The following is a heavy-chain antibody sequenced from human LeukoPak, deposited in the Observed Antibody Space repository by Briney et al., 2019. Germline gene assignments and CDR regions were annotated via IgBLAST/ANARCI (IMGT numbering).Heavy chain of an antibody. J-gene: IGHJ4*02. D-gene: IGHD1-26*01. CDR3: ARLFGGSYSGFDY. CDR2: IKQDGSEK. Sequence: GGSLRLSCAASGFTFNRYWMSWVRQAPGKGLEWVANIKQDGSEKYYVDSVKGRFTISRDNAKNSLYLQMNSLRGEDTAVYYCARLFGGSYSGFDYWGQGTLVTVSS. CDR1: GFTFNRYW. V-gene: IGHV3-7*01.